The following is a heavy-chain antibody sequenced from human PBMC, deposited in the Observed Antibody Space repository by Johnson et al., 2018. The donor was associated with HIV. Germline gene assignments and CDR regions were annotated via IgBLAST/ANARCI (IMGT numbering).Heavy chain of an antibody. CDR2: ISSSGSTI. J-gene: IGHJ3*01. CDR1: GFTFSDYY. CDR3: AKGEAQEGWIQLGSYAFDF. Sequence: QVQLVESGGGLIQPGGSLRLSCAASGFTFSDYYMSWIRQAPGKGLEWVSYISSSGSTIYYADSVKGRFTVSRDNSRNTVFLQMSNLRTEETAVYYCAKGEAQEGWIQLGSYAFDFWGRGTMVTVSS. D-gene: IGHD7-27*01. V-gene: IGHV3-11*04.